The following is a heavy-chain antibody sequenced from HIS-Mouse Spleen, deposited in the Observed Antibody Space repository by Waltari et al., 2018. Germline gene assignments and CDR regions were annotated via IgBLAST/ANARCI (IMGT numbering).Heavy chain of an antibody. J-gene: IGHJ4*02. CDR1: GYTFTSYD. CDR2: MNPNSGNT. V-gene: IGHV1-8*01. Sequence: QVQLVQSGAEVKKPGASVKVSCKASGYTFTSYDINWVRQATGQGLEWMGWMNPNSGNTGYATEVQGRVTMTRNTSISTAYMELSSLRSEDTAVYYCARGHDYSNYFDYWGQGTLVTVSS. D-gene: IGHD4-4*01. CDR3: ARGHDYSNYFDY.